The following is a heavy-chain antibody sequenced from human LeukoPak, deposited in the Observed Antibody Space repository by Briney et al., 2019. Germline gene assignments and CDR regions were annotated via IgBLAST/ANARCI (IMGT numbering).Heavy chain of an antibody. D-gene: IGHD2-15*01. CDR2: ISGGVGST. Sequence: GGSLRLSCAASGFTFSSYAMSWVRQAPGKGLEWVSSISGGVGSTYYADSVKGRFTISRDNSKNTVHLQMNSLRADDTAVYYCAKVARGYCTGSSCYGVDYWGQGTLVTVSS. J-gene: IGHJ4*02. CDR3: AKVARGYCTGSSCYGVDY. V-gene: IGHV3-23*01. CDR1: GFTFSSYA.